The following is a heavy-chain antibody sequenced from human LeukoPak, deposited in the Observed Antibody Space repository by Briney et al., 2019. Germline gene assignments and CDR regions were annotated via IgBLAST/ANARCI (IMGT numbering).Heavy chain of an antibody. CDR3: ASLPHCSSSSCPSY. J-gene: IGHJ4*02. CDR1: GGSISSGGYY. V-gene: IGHV4-30-2*05. D-gene: IGHD2-2*01. CDR2: IYHSGST. Sequence: PSETLSLTCTVSGGSISSGGYYWSWIRQPPGKGLEWIGYIYHSGSTYYNPSLKSRVTISVDTSKNQFSLNLRSVTAADTAVYYCASLPHCSSSSCPSYWGQGTLVTVSS.